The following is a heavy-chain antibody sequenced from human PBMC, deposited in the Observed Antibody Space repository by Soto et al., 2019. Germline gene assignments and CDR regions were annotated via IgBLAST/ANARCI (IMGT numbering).Heavy chain of an antibody. CDR2: IYWDDDK. V-gene: IGHV2-5*02. Sequence: QITLKESGPTLVKPTQTLTLTCTFSGFSLSTSGVGVGWIRQPPGKALEWLALIYWDDDKRYSPSLKSRLTIPKDTSKNQVVLTMTNMDPVDTATYYCAHSSYYDSSGYYYDTNWFDPWGQGTLVTVSS. CDR3: AHSSYYDSSGYYYDTNWFDP. J-gene: IGHJ5*02. CDR1: GFSLSTSGVG. D-gene: IGHD3-22*01.